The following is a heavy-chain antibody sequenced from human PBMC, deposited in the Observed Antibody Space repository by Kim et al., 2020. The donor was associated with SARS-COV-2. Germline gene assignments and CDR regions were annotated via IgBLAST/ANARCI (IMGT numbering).Heavy chain of an antibody. V-gene: IGHV4-39*01. J-gene: IGHJ4*02. CDR2: IYYSGST. CDR3: ARHRRQWLGFDY. CDR1: GGSISSSSYY. Sequence: SETLSLTCTVSGGSISSSSYYWGWIRQPPGKGLEWIGSIYYSGSTYYNPSLKSRVTISVDTSKNQFSLKLSSVTAADTAVYYCARHRRQWLGFDYWGQGTLVTVSS. D-gene: IGHD6-19*01.